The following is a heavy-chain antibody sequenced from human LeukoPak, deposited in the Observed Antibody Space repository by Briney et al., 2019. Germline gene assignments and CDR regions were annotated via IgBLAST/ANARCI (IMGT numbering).Heavy chain of an antibody. Sequence: PGGSLRLSCAASGFTFSSYSMNWVRQAPGKGLEWVSYISSSSTIYYADSVKGRFTISRDNAKDSLYLQVNSLRAEDTAVYYCARVRSSGHAFDIWGQGTMVTVSS. D-gene: IGHD6-19*01. CDR3: ARVRSSGHAFDI. CDR2: ISSSSTI. V-gene: IGHV3-48*01. CDR1: GFTFSSYS. J-gene: IGHJ3*02.